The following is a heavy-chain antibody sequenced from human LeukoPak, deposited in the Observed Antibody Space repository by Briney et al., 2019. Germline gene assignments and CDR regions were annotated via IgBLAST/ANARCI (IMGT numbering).Heavy chain of an antibody. CDR1: GFTFSTFA. Sequence: PGGSLRLSCAASGFTFSTFAMSWVRQAPGKGLEWVSGISGSGGNTYYADSVKGRFTISRDNSKSTLYLHMNSLRAEDTAVYYCAKVSGYSSSPPGDWGQGTLVTVSS. D-gene: IGHD6-6*01. CDR2: ISGSGGNT. J-gene: IGHJ4*02. V-gene: IGHV3-23*01. CDR3: AKVSGYSSSPPGD.